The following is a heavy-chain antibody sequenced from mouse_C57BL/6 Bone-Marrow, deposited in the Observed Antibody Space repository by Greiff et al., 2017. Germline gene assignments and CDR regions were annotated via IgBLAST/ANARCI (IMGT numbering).Heavy chain of an antibody. J-gene: IGHJ2*01. CDR3: ARSGHYYGSSYDFDY. D-gene: IGHD1-1*01. CDR2: INPNNGGT. Sequence: EVQLQESGPELVKPGASVKMSCKASGYTFTDYNMHWVKQSHGKSLEWIGYINPNNGGTSYNQKFKGKATLTVNKSSSTAYMELRSLTSEDSAVYYCARSGHYYGSSYDFDYWGQGTTLTVSS. V-gene: IGHV1-22*01. CDR1: GYTFTDYN.